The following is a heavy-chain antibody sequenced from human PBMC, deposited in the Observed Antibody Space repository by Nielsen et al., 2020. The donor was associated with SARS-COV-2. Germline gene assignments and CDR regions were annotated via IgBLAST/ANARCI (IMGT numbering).Heavy chain of an antibody. J-gene: IGHJ6*02. Sequence: LTCAASGFTFSSYAMHWVRQAPGKGLEWVAVISYDGSNKYYADSVKGRFTISRDNSKNTLYLQMNSLRAEDTAVYYCAKPLNVRVVVGSSHFGMDVWGQGTTVTVSS. V-gene: IGHV3-30*04. CDR1: GFTFSSYA. CDR2: ISYDGSNK. CDR3: AKPLNVRVVVGSSHFGMDV. D-gene: IGHD2-15*01.